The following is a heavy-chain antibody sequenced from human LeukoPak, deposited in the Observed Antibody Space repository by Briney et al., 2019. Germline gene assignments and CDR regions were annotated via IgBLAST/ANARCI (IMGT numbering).Heavy chain of an antibody. CDR1: GGSISSYY. D-gene: IGHD3-10*01. J-gene: IGHJ4*02. Sequence: SETLSLTCTVSGGSISSYYWSWIRQPPGKGLEWIGYIYYSGSTNYNPSLKSRVTISVDTSKNQFSLKLSSVTAADTAVYYCARTSARGAQFDYWGQGTLVTVSS. V-gene: IGHV4-59*12. CDR2: IYYSGST. CDR3: ARTSARGAQFDY.